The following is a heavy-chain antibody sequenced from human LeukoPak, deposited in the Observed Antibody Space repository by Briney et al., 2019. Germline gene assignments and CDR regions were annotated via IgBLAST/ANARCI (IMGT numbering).Heavy chain of an antibody. CDR2: IKSKTDGGTT. V-gene: IGHV3-15*01. J-gene: IGHJ4*02. Sequence: GGSLRLSCAASGFTFSNAWMSWVRQAPGKGLEWVGRIKSKTDGGTTDYAAPVKGRFTISRDDSKNTLYLQMNSLKTEDTAVYYCTRPGRQWLVVDYWGQGTLVTVSS. CDR1: GFTFSNAW. D-gene: IGHD6-19*01. CDR3: TRPGRQWLVVDY.